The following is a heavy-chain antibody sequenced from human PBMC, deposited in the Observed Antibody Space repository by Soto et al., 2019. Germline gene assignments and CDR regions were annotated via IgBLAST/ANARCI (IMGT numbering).Heavy chain of an antibody. J-gene: IGHJ6*02. CDR2: IYYRGST. D-gene: IGHD2-21*01. V-gene: IGHV4-59*01. CDR3: ATGLFVPDNYFYYGVDV. CDR1: GGSFGNYY. Sequence: QVQLQESGPGLVKPSETLSLACTVSGGSFGNYYWSWIRQPPGKGLEWIEYIYYRGSTNYNPSLKSRATISIDTSKHQLALKLSSVTAADSAVYYCATGLFVPDNYFYYGVDVWGHGTAVTVSS.